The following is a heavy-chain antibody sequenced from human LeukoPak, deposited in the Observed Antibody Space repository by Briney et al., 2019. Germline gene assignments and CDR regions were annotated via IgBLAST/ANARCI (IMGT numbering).Heavy chain of an antibody. CDR1: GFSFSNYG. CDR3: ANDLGWIQLNLG. J-gene: IGHJ4*02. V-gene: IGHV3-23*01. CDR2: ITGNGATT. D-gene: IGHD5-18*01. Sequence: PGGSLRLSCAASGFSFSNYGMNWVRQAPGTGLEWVSGITGNGATTYYADSVKGRFTISRDNSRNTVYLQMNSLRAEDTAVYYCANDLGWIQLNLGRGQGTLVTVSS.